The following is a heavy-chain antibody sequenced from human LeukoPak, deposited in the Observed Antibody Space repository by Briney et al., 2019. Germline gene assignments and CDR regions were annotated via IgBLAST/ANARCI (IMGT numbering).Heavy chain of an antibody. Sequence: GGSLRLSCAASGFTVSSNYMSWVRQAPGKGLEWVANIRQDGSEKYYVDSVKGRFTISRDNAKNSLYLQMNSLRAEDTAVYYCAKKGASGWYYFDYWGQGTLVTVSS. V-gene: IGHV3-7*02. CDR2: IRQDGSEK. CDR1: GFTVSSNY. J-gene: IGHJ4*02. D-gene: IGHD6-19*01. CDR3: AKKGASGWYYFDY.